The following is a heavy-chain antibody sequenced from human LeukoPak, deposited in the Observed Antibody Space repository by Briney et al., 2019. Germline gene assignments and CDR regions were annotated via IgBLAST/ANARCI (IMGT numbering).Heavy chain of an antibody. CDR1: GYTFTGYY. D-gene: IGHD2-15*01. CDR2: INPNSGGT. Sequence: ASVKVSCKASGYTFTGYYMHWVRQAPGQGLEWMGWINPNSGGTNYAQKFQGRVTMTRDTSISTAYMELSRLRSDDTAVYYCARDRRPHYCSGGSCYSELAINYWGQGTLVTVSS. J-gene: IGHJ4*02. V-gene: IGHV1-2*02. CDR3: ARDRRPHYCSGGSCYSELAINY.